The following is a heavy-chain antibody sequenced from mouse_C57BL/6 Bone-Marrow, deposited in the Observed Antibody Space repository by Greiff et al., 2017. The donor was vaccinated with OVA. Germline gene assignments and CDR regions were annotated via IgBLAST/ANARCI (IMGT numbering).Heavy chain of an antibody. CDR2: ISNGGGST. CDR1: GFTFSDYY. Sequence: EVKLQESGGGLVQPGGSLKLSCAASGFTFSDYYMYWVRQTPEKRLEWVAYISNGGGSTYYPDTVKGRFTISRDNAKNTLYLQMSRLKSGDTAMYYCARHPSITTVVAEDYAMDYWGQGTSVTVSS. D-gene: IGHD1-1*01. J-gene: IGHJ4*01. V-gene: IGHV5-12*01. CDR3: ARHPSITTVVAEDYAMDY.